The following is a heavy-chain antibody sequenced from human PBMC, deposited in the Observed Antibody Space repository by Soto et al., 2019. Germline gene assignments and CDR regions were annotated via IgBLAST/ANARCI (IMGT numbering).Heavy chain of an antibody. Sequence: WGSLGVCCAGSGFTPTTTPLSWVRQPPGKGLDWVTTISGTASRTYYVDSVNGRFFISRDNAKNTVTLQMNNLTLDDTAVYYCANSFRYFDNWGQGTRVTVSS. CDR1: GFTPTTTP. CDR2: ISGTASRT. V-gene: IGHV3-23*01. CDR3: ANSFRYFDN. J-gene: IGHJ4*02. D-gene: IGHD3-9*01.